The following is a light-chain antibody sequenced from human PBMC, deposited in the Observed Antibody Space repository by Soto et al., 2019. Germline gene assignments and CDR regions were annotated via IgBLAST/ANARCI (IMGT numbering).Light chain of an antibody. J-gene: IGKJ3*01. CDR2: AAS. V-gene: IGKV1-27*01. CDR1: QGISNY. Sequence: DIQMTQSPSSLSASVGDRVTITCRASQGISNYLAWYQQKPGKVPKLLIYAASTLQSGVPSRFSGSGSGTDFPLTISSLQPEDVATYYCQKYNSAPLVPFGPGTKVDIK. CDR3: QKYNSAPLVP.